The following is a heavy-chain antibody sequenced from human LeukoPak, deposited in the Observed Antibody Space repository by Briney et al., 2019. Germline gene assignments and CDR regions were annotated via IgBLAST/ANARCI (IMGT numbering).Heavy chain of an antibody. CDR3: AKDARRTNGWYFFDY. D-gene: IGHD6-19*01. V-gene: IGHV3-23*01. CDR1: GFAFSSLA. J-gene: IGHJ4*02. CDR2: ISDSGSIT. Sequence: TGGSLRLSCAASGFAFSSLAMGWVRQAPGKGLEWVSAISDSGSITYYADSVKGRFTISRDNSKNTLFLQMNSLGAEDTAVYYCAKDARRTNGWYFFDYWGQGTLVTVSS.